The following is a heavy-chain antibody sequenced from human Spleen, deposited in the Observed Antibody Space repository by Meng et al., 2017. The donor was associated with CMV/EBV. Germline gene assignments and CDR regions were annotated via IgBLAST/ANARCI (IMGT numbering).Heavy chain of an antibody. V-gene: IGHV3-30-3*01. CDR3: ASWQQLVP. CDR1: GFTFSSYA. CDR2: ISYDGSNK. D-gene: IGHD6-13*01. J-gene: IGHJ5*02. Sequence: QVQLVGSGGGVVQPGRSRRLSGAASGFTFSSYAMHWVRQAPGKGLEWVAVISYDGSNKYYADSVKGRFTISRDNSKNTLYLQMNSLRAEDTAVYYCASWQQLVPWGQGTLVTVSS.